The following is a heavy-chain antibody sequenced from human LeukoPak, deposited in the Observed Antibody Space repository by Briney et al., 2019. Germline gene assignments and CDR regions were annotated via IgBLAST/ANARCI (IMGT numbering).Heavy chain of an antibody. D-gene: IGHD2-2*01. CDR2: SYYSGST. V-gene: IGHV4-39*01. J-gene: IGHJ4*02. CDR3: ARLADCSSTRCHDY. CDR1: GGSISSRTYY. Sequence: SETLSLTCSVSGGSISSRTYYWGWIRQPPGKELEWIGSSYYSGSTYYNPSLKSRVTISVDTSKNQFSLKLRSVTAADTAVYYCARLADCSSTRCHDYWGQGTLVTVSS.